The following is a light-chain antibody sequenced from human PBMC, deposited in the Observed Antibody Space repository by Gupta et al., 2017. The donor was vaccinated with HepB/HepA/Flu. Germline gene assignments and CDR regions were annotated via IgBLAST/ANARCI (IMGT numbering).Light chain of an antibody. CDR2: RVS. Sequence: EVVMTHSPLSLPVTFGQPASISCNSSQCLVHNGGDTLLDWFQQRPGQSPRRLIYRVSNRDSGVPDRFSGGGSGTYFTLRISRVEAEDVGVYYCGQDKYRPHTFGQGTKLEIK. J-gene: IGKJ2*01. V-gene: IGKV2-30*02. CDR3: GQDKYRPHT. CDR1: QCLVHNGGDTL.